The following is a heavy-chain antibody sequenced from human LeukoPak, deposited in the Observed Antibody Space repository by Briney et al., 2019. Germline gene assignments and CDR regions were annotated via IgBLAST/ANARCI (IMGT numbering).Heavy chain of an antibody. CDR3: TTEFGRPGY. CDR2: IKQEGSEK. Sequence: GGSLRLSCAASGFTFRNYWMSWVRQAPGKGLEFVANIKQEGSEKYYLDSVKGRFTISRDNAKNSLYLQMNGLRAEDTAVYYCTTEFGRPGYWGQGTLVTVSS. CDR1: GFTFRNYW. D-gene: IGHD3-16*01. J-gene: IGHJ4*02. V-gene: IGHV3-7*05.